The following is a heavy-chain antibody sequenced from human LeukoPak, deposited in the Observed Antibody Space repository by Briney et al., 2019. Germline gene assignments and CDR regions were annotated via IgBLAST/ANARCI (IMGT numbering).Heavy chain of an antibody. Sequence: GGSLRLSCAASGFTFSSYAMHWVRQAPGKGLEWVAVISYDGSNKYYADSVKGRFTISRDNSKNTLYLQMNSLRAEDTAVYYCARDHCSSTNCPPYFDYWGQGTLVTVPS. V-gene: IGHV3-30*04. CDR2: ISYDGSNK. D-gene: IGHD2-2*01. CDR3: ARDHCSSTNCPPYFDY. J-gene: IGHJ4*02. CDR1: GFTFSSYA.